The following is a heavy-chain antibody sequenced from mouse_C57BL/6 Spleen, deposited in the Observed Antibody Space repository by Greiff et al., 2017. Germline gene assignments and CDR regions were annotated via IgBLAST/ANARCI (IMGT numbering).Heavy chain of an antibody. CDR3: ARDRSITTVVAPYY. CDR2: ISYSGST. J-gene: IGHJ2*01. Sequence: VQLTESGPGMVKPSQSLSLTCTVTGYSITSGYDWHWIRHFPGNKLEWMGYISYSGSTNYNPSLKSRISITHDTSKNHFFLKLNSVTTEDTATYYCARDRSITTVVAPYYWGQGTTLTVSS. V-gene: IGHV3-1*01. D-gene: IGHD1-1*01. CDR1: GYSITSGYD.